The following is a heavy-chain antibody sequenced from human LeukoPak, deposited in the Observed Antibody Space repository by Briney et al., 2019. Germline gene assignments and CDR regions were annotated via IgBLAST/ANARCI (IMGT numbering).Heavy chain of an antibody. CDR2: ISSSGSTI. Sequence: GGSLRLSCAASGFTFSSYEMHWVRQAPGKGLEWVSYISSSGSTIYYADSVKGRFTISRDNSKNTLYLQMNSLRAEDTAVYYCAKDRFSRYYYDSSGYYYSSFDYWGQGTLVTVSS. V-gene: IGHV3-48*03. CDR1: GFTFSSYE. D-gene: IGHD3-22*01. CDR3: AKDRFSRYYYDSSGYYYSSFDY. J-gene: IGHJ4*02.